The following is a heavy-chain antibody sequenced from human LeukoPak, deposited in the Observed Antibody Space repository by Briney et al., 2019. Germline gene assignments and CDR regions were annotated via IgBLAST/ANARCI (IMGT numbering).Heavy chain of an antibody. V-gene: IGHV3-9*01. CDR1: GFTFDDYA. Sequence: GRSLRLSCAASGFTFDDYAMHWVRQARGKGLEWGSGISWNSGSIGYADSVKGRFTISRDNAKNSLYLQMNSLRAEDTALYYCVLGYSSGWYHYYYGMDVWGQGTTVTVSS. CDR3: VLGYSSGWYHYYYGMDV. J-gene: IGHJ6*02. D-gene: IGHD6-19*01. CDR2: ISWNSGSI.